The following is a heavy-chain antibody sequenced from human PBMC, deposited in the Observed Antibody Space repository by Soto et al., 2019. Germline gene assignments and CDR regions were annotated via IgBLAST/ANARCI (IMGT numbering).Heavy chain of an antibody. J-gene: IGHJ3*01. D-gene: IGHD1-1*01. CDR3: ATWHEREHAYDV. CDR2: LYDLDGS. CDR1: GFTFSSFA. V-gene: IGHV3-23*01. Sequence: EMQLLESGGGLVQPGGSLRLSCAASGFTFSSFAMSWVRQAPGKGLEWVSALYDLDGSFYAASVKGRFTTSSDSSKTTVYLQMNDLRPDDTAVYYCATWHEREHAYDVWGQGTTVTVSS.